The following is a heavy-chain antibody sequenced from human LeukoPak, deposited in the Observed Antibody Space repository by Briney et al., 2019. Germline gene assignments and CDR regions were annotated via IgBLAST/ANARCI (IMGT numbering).Heavy chain of an antibody. Sequence: PGGSLRLSCAASGFTFSSYAMHWVRQAPGKGLEWVAVISYDGSNKYYADSVKGRFTISRDNSKNTLYLQMNSLRAEDTAVYYCATGDYYYSSTYLYYFDYWGQGTLVTVSS. CDR3: ATGDYYYSSTYLYYFDY. D-gene: IGHD3-22*01. CDR2: ISYDGSNK. CDR1: GFTFSSYA. V-gene: IGHV3-30-3*01. J-gene: IGHJ4*02.